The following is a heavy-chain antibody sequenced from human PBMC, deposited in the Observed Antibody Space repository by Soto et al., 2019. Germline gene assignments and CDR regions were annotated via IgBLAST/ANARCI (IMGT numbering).Heavy chain of an antibody. V-gene: IGHV4-59*08. CDR3: ARRYGYYFDY. J-gene: IGHJ4*02. CDR1: GGSISSYY. D-gene: IGHD4-17*01. CDR2: IYYSGST. Sequence: QVQLQESGPGLVKPSETLSLTCTVSGGSISSYYWSWIRQPPGKGLEWIGYIYYSGSTNYNPSLKSRVTISVATSKSQLSLKLGSVTAADTAVYYCARRYGYYFDYWGQGTLVTVSS.